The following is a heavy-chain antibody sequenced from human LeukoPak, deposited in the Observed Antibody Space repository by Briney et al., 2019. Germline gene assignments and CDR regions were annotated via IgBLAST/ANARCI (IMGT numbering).Heavy chain of an antibody. Sequence: SETLSLTRTVSGGSISSYYWSWIRQPPGKGLEWIGYIYYSGSTNYNPSLKSRVTISVDTSKNQFSLKLSSVTAADTAVYYCARYYYGSGSYYYYYYMDVWGKGTTVTVSS. CDR2: IYYSGST. CDR1: GGSISSYY. V-gene: IGHV4-59*01. D-gene: IGHD3-10*01. J-gene: IGHJ6*03. CDR3: ARYYYGSGSYYYYYYMDV.